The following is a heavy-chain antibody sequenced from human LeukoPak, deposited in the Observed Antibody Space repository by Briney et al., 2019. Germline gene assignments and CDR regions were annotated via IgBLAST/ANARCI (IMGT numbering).Heavy chain of an antibody. CDR3: ARGSKITIFGVVIIQKLDY. Sequence: GASVKVSCKASGYTFTGYYMHWVRQAPGQGLEWMGRINPNSGGTNYAQKFQGRVTMTRDTSISTAYMELSRLRSDDTAVYYCARGSKITIFGVVIIQKLDYWGQGTLVTVSS. CDR1: GYTFTGYY. D-gene: IGHD3-3*01. CDR2: INPNSGGT. V-gene: IGHV1-2*06. J-gene: IGHJ4*02.